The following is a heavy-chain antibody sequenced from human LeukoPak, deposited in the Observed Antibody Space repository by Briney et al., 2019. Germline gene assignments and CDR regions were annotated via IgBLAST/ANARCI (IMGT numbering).Heavy chain of an antibody. Sequence: HGESLKISCKGSGYSFTSYWIGWVRQMPGKGLEWMGIIYPGDSDTRYSPSFQGQVTISADKSISTAYLQWSSLKASDTAMYYCARIGDDYGSGSYVDYWGQGTLVTVSS. CDR3: ARIGDDYGSGSYVDY. J-gene: IGHJ4*02. CDR1: GYSFTSYW. V-gene: IGHV5-51*01. CDR2: IYPGDSDT. D-gene: IGHD3-10*01.